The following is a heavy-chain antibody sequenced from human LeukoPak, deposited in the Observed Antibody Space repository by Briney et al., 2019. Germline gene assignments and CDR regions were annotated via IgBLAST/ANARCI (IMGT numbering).Heavy chain of an antibody. CDR2: INPNSGGT. CDR3: ARVPERRFLEWLPLDY. J-gene: IGHJ4*02. V-gene: IGHV1-2*02. D-gene: IGHD3-3*01. Sequence: AAVKVSCKASGYTFTGYYIHCVRQAPVQGLEWMGWINPNSGGTNYAQKFQGRVTMTRDTSISTAYMELSRLRSDDTAVYYCARVPERRFLEWLPLDYWGQGTLVTVSS. CDR1: GYTFTGYY.